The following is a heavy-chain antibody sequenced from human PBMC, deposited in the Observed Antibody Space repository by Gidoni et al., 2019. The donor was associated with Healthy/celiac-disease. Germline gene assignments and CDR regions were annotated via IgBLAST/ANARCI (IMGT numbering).Heavy chain of an antibody. D-gene: IGHD3-10*01. CDR2: IYYSGST. Sequence: SISSGDYYWSWIRQPPGKSLEWIGYIYYSGSTYYNPSLKSRVTISVDTSKNQFSLKLSSVTAADTAVYYCARAEGDLDYWGQGTLVTVSS. CDR3: ARAEGDLDY. V-gene: IGHV4-30-4*01. CDR1: SISSGDYY. J-gene: IGHJ4*02.